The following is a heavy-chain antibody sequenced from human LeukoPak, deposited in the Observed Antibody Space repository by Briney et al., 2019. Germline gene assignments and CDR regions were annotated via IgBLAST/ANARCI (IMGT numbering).Heavy chain of an antibody. CDR2: ISQSGVT. CDR1: GVSFSGYY. CDR3: TRTSPGVPLDV. D-gene: IGHD7-27*01. Sequence: SETLSLTCALSGVSFSGYYWSWMRQPPGKGPQWVGQISQSGVTDYNPSLKSRVTISLDTSKNQFSLRLTFVTAADAAVYYCTRTSPGVPLDVWGRGTLVTVSS. V-gene: IGHV4-34*01. J-gene: IGHJ4*02.